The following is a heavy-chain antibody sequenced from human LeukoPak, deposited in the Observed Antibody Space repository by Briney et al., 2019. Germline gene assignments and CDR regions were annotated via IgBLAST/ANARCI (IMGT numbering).Heavy chain of an antibody. Sequence: GGSLRLSCAASGFTFSSYGMHWVRQAPGKGLEWVAFIRYDGSNKYYADSVKGRFTISRDNSKNTLYLQMNSLRAEDTAVYYCAKDNLHYDFWSGYYEGGNWFDPCGQGTLVTVSS. V-gene: IGHV3-30*02. CDR3: AKDNLHYDFWSGYYEGGNWFDP. CDR2: IRYDGSNK. D-gene: IGHD3-3*01. CDR1: GFTFSSYG. J-gene: IGHJ5*02.